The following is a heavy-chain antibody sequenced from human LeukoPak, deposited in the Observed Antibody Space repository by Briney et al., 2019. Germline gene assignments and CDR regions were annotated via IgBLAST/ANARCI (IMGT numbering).Heavy chain of an antibody. CDR2: ISDIGSI. D-gene: IGHD2/OR15-2a*01. CDR3: AGHHPRNTVDF. Sequence: SEALSLTCTVSGGSISSYYWSWIRQPPGKGLEWIAYISDIGSINYNPSLKSRVTISLDTSKNQFSLRLSSVTAADTAVYYCAGHHPRNTVDFWGQGTLVTVSS. V-gene: IGHV4-59*08. CDR1: GGSISSYY. J-gene: IGHJ4*02.